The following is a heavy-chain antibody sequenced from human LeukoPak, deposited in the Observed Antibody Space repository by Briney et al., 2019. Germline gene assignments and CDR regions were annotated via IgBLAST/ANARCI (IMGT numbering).Heavy chain of an antibody. CDR1: GGSLSSSSYY. J-gene: IGHJ5*02. Sequence: SETLSLTCTVSGGSLSSSSYYWGWIRQPPGKGLEWIGSIYYSGSTYYNPSLKSRVTISVDTSKNQFSLKLSSVTAADTAVYYCARTSDGSRFDPWGQGTLVTVSS. D-gene: IGHD2-15*01. CDR2: IYYSGST. V-gene: IGHV4-39*07. CDR3: ARTSDGSRFDP.